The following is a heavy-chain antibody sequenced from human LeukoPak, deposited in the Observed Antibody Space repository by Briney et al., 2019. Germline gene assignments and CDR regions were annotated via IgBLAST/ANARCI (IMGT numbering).Heavy chain of an antibody. J-gene: IGHJ4*02. CDR2: IYHSGST. D-gene: IGHD5-24*01. CDR3: AKDLGDGYPTGNY. V-gene: IGHV4-30-2*01. Sequence: SETLSLTCAVSGGSISSGGYSWSWIRQPPGKGLEWIGYIYHSGSTYYNPSLKSRVTISVDRSKNQFSLKLSSVTAADTAVYYCAKDLGDGYPTGNYWGQGTLVTVSS. CDR1: GGSISSGGYS.